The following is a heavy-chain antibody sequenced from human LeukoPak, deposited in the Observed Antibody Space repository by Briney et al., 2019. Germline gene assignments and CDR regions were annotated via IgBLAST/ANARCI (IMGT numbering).Heavy chain of an antibody. J-gene: IGHJ4*02. CDR3: ARDRAYSTFDY. V-gene: IGHV3-7*01. Sequence: GGSLRLSCAASGFTFRTSWMSWVRQAPGKGLECVANIKEDGSVKNYVDSVKGRFTISRDNAENSLYLQLNSLRAEDTAVYFCARDRAYSTFDYWGQGTLVTVSS. CDR2: IKEDGSVK. D-gene: IGHD3-16*01. CDR1: GFTFRTSW.